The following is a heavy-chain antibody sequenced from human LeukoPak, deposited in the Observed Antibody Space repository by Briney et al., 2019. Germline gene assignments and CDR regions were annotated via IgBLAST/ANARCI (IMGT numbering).Heavy chain of an antibody. J-gene: IGHJ6*02. Sequence: GGSLRLSCAASGFTFDDYAMHWVRQAPGKGLEWVSGISWNSGSIGYADSVKGRFTISRDNAKNSLYLQMNSLRAEDTALYYCAKDYYYGSGSYYKSHYYYYGMDVWGQGTTVTVSS. CDR1: GFTFDDYA. CDR2: ISWNSGSI. V-gene: IGHV3-9*01. D-gene: IGHD3-10*01. CDR3: AKDYYYGSGSYYKSHYYYYGMDV.